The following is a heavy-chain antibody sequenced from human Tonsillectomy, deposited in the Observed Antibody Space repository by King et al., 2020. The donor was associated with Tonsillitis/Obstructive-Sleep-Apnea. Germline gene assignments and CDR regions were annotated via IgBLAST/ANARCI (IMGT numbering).Heavy chain of an antibody. CDR1: GYSFTSYW. CDR3: ARLYCSSTSCYEGPYYYYYMDV. D-gene: IGHD2-2*01. CDR2: SDPSDSYT. J-gene: IGHJ6*03. Sequence: VQLVESGAEVKKPGESLRISCKGSGYSFTSYWISWVRQMPGKGLEWMGRSDPSDSYTNYSPSFQGHVTISADKSISTAYLQRSSLKASDTAMYYCARLYCSSTSCYEGPYYYYYMDVWGKGTTVTVSS. V-gene: IGHV5-10-1*01.